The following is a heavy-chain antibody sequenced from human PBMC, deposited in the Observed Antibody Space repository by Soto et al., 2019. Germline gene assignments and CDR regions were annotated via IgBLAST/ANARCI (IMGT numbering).Heavy chain of an antibody. CDR2: ISHTGET. D-gene: IGHD3-9*01. J-gene: IGHJ5*02. Sequence: QLRLQESGPGLVKPSGTLSLTCTVSGDSVTSDDSYWGWIRRPPGQGLEWIGTISHTGETFYNPPLNSRLTMSLDESKNQFSLKLASMTDADACVFFCARQMRCPIPHVGWLSPVTSWCQGILGTVSS. CDR3: ARQMRCPIPHVGWLSPVTS. V-gene: IGHV4-39*01. CDR1: GDSVTSDDSY.